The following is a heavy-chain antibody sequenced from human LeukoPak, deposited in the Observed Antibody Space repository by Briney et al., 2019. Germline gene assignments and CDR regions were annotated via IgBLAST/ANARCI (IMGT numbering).Heavy chain of an antibody. J-gene: IGHJ4*02. V-gene: IGHV4-34*01. CDR3: ATLIVGTTYFDH. CDR2: IRYRGTT. Sequence: SETLSLTCAVYGESFSGYYWSWVRQPPGKGLEWIGEIRYRGTTNYNPSLKSRVTVSADTSRNQFSLNLTSVTAADTAVYYCATLIVGTTYFDHWGQGSLVTVSS. D-gene: IGHD1-26*01. CDR1: GESFSGYY.